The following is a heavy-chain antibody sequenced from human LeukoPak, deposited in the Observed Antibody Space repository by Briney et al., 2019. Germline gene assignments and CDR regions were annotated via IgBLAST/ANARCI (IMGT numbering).Heavy chain of an antibody. D-gene: IGHD6-13*01. J-gene: IGHJ4*02. CDR1: GFTVSSNY. CDR3: ARVAEQLVDY. Sequence: GGSLRLSCAASGFTVSSNYMSWVRQAPGKGLEWVSVIYSGGRGTTYSADSVKGRFTISRDNSKNTVYLQMDSLRAEDTAVYYCARVAEQLVDYWGQGTLVTVSS. CDR2: IYSGGRGTT. V-gene: IGHV3-53*01.